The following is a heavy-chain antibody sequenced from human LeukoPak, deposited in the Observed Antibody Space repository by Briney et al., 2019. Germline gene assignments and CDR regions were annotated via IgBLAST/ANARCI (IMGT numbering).Heavy chain of an antibody. J-gene: IGHJ4*02. V-gene: IGHV1-69*05. CDR1: GGTFSSYA. D-gene: IGHD6-19*01. Sequence: WASVKVSCKASGGTFSSYAISWVRQAPGQGLEWMGGIIPIFGTANYAQKFQGRVTITTDESTSIAYMELSSLRSEDTAVYYCARSPAEWLGPLFDYWGQGTLVTVSS. CDR3: ARSPAEWLGPLFDY. CDR2: IIPIFGTA.